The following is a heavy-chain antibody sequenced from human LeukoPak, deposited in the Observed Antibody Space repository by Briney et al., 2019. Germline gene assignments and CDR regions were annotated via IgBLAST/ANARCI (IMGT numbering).Heavy chain of an antibody. Sequence: GGSLRLSCVASGFNFSDHYMNWIRQSPGKGLEWISYMSSRSGIIYYAGSVKGRFTISRDNAKNSLYLQMNSLRVDDTAVYYCAGGLLEAQGWLQWLGTVYSMDVWGQGTPVTVSS. J-gene: IGHJ6*02. D-gene: IGHD6-19*01. CDR1: GFNFSDHY. V-gene: IGHV3-11*01. CDR2: MSSRSGII. CDR3: AGGLLEAQGWLQWLGTVYSMDV.